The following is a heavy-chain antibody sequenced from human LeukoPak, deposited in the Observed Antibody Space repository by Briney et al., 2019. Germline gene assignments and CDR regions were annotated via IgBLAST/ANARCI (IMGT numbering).Heavy chain of an antibody. V-gene: IGHV3-21*01. CDR2: ISSSSSYI. CDR1: GFTFSSYS. Sequence: AGSLRLSCAASGFTFSSYSMIWVRQAPGKGLEWVSSISSSSSYIYYADSVKGRFTISRDNAKNSLYLQMNSLRAEDTAVYYCARAGYSYAKSDYWGQGTLVTVSS. CDR3: ARAGYSYAKSDY. J-gene: IGHJ4*02. D-gene: IGHD5-18*01.